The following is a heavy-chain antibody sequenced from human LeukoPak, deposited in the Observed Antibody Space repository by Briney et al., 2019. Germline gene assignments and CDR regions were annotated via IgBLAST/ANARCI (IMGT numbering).Heavy chain of an antibody. CDR1: GFTFSSYS. CDR2: ISSSSSYI. D-gene: IGHD3-16*01. V-gene: IGHV3-21*01. J-gene: IGHJ4*02. CDR3: ARRPRGGTEGDY. Sequence: PGGSLRLSCAASGFTFSSYSMNWVRQAPGKGLEWVSSISSSSSYIYYADSVKGRFTISRDNAKNSLYLQMNSLRAEDTAVYYYARRPRGGTEGDYWGQGTLVTVSS.